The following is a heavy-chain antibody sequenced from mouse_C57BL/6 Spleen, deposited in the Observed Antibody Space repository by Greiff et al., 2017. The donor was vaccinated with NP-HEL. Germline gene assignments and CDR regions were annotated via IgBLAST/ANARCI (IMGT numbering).Heavy chain of an antibody. CDR3: ARGILYYYGSTPDD. CDR1: GYTFTSYW. CDR2: IDPSDSET. Sequence: QVQLQQPGAELVRPGSSVKLSCKASGYTFTSYWMHWVQQRPIQGLEWIGNIDPSDSETHYNQKFKDKATLTVDKSSSTAYMQLSSLTSEDSAVYYCARGILYYYGSTPDDWGQGTTLTVSS. J-gene: IGHJ2*01. D-gene: IGHD1-1*01. V-gene: IGHV1-52*01.